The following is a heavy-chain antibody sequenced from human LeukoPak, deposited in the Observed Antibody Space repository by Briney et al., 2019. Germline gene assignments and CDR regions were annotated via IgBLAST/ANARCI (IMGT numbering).Heavy chain of an antibody. D-gene: IGHD3-10*01. CDR3: ARGGSGSSSYFDY. J-gene: IGHJ4*02. Sequence: TGGSLRLSCAASGFTFSSYWMHWVRQAPGKGLVWVSHINSDGSSTSYADSVKGRFTISRDNAKNTLYLQMNSLRAEDTAVYYCARGGSGSSSYFDYWGQGTLVTVSS. CDR2: INSDGSST. CDR1: GFTFSSYW. V-gene: IGHV3-74*01.